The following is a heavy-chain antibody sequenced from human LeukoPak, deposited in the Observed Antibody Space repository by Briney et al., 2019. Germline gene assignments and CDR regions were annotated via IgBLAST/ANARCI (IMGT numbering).Heavy chain of an antibody. CDR1: GFTVSSNY. D-gene: IGHD2-2*02. CDR3: ARLRRYCSSTSCYTNAFDI. J-gene: IGHJ3*02. CDR2: IYSGGST. V-gene: IGHV3-53*01. Sequence: PGGSLRLSCAASGFTVSSNYMSWVRQAPGKGPEWVSVIYSGGSTYYADSVKGRFTISRDNSKNTLYLQMNSLRAEDTAVYYCARLRRYCSSTSCYTNAFDIWGQGTMVTVSS.